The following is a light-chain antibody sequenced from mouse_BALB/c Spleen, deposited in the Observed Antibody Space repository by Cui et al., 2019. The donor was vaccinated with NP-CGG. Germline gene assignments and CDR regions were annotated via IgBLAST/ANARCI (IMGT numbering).Light chain of an antibody. CDR1: TGAVTTSNY. CDR3: ALWYSNHWV. CDR2: GTN. V-gene: IGLV1*01. J-gene: IGLJ1*01. Sequence: QAVVPQEFALTISPGETVTLTCRSSTGAVTTSNYANWVQEKPDHLFTGLIGGTNNRTPGVPARFSGSLIGDKAALTITGAQTEDEAIYFCALWYSNHWVFGGGTKLTVL.